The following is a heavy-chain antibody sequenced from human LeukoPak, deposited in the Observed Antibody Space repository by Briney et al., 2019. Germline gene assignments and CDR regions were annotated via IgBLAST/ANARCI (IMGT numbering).Heavy chain of an antibody. CDR3: ARWVWTVGPTVGYYFDY. J-gene: IGHJ4*02. D-gene: IGHD1-1*01. CDR2: TYYRSKWYN. CDR1: GDSVSSNSAA. V-gene: IGHV6-1*01. Sequence: SQTLSFTCAISGDSVSSNSAAWNWIRQSPSRGLEWLGRTYYRSKWYNDYAVSVKSRITINPDTSKNHFSLQLNSVTPEDTAVYYCARWVWTVGPTVGYYFDYWGQGTLVTVSS.